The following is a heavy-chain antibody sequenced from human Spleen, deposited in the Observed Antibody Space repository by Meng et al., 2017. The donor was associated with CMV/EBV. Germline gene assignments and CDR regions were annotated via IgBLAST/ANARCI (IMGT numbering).Heavy chain of an antibody. J-gene: IGHJ5*02. Sequence: QGQLVQSGAEVEKPGASVKVSCKASGYTFTSYYMHWVRQAPGQGLEWMGIINPSGGSTSYTQKFQGRVTMTRDTSTSTVYMELSSLRSEDTAVYYCARDRDILTDRNWFDPWGQGTLVTVSS. V-gene: IGHV1-46*01. D-gene: IGHD3-9*01. CDR3: ARDRDILTDRNWFDP. CDR1: GYTFTSYY. CDR2: INPSGGST.